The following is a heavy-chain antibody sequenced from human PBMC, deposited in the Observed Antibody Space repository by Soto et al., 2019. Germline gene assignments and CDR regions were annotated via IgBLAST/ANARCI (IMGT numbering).Heavy chain of an antibody. J-gene: IGHJ4*02. D-gene: IGHD6-19*01. CDR1: GASITTYY. CDR3: ARRLFGSGWTLDS. Sequence: SETLSLTCDVSGASITTYYWSWIRQAPGKGLEWIGNVYHTGSTDYNSSLRSRVTISVDTSKNQFSLNMNSVAAADTAVYYCARRLFGSGWTLDSWGQGALVTVSS. CDR2: VYHTGST. V-gene: IGHV4-59*13.